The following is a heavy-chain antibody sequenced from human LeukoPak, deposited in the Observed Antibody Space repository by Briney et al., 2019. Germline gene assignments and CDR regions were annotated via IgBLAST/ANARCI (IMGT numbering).Heavy chain of an antibody. CDR1: VYSISSGYD. V-gene: IGHV4-38-2*02. CDR2: IYHGGNT. D-gene: IGHD6-13*01. Sequence: PSGTLSLTRTVSVYSISSGYDWGWFRQSPGKGLEWIGGIYHGGNTYSNPSHKNRLTISVDTSRNQFSLKVTSVTAADTAVFYCARAASRFSNSREDYFDYWGQGTLVTVSS. CDR3: ARAASRFSNSREDYFDY. J-gene: IGHJ4*02.